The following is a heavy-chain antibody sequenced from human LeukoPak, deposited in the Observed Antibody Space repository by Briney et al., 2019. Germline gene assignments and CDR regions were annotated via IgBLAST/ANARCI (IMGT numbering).Heavy chain of an antibody. V-gene: IGHV1-24*01. D-gene: IGHD3-10*01. J-gene: IGHJ4*02. CDR3: ATDYLGDYYGSGSYYNY. CDR2: FDPEDGET. CDR1: GYTLTELS. Sequence: ASVKVSCKVSGYTLTELSMHWVRQAPGKGLEWMGGFDPEDGETIYAQKFQGRVTMTEDTSTDTAYMELSSLRSEDTAVYYCATDYLGDYYGSGSYYNYWGQGTLVTVSS.